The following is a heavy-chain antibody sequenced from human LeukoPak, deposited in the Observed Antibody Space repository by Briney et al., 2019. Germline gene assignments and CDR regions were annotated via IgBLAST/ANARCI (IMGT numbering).Heavy chain of an antibody. CDR3: ARGLEQWLVRGYFQH. CDR2: IYYSGST. D-gene: IGHD6-19*01. Sequence: SETLSLTCTVSGGSISSYYWSWIRQPPGKGLEWIGYIYYSGSTNYNPSLKSRVTISVDTSKSQFSLKVISVTAADTAVYYCARGLEQWLVRGYFQHWGQGTLVTVSS. CDR1: GGSISSYY. J-gene: IGHJ1*01. V-gene: IGHV4-59*12.